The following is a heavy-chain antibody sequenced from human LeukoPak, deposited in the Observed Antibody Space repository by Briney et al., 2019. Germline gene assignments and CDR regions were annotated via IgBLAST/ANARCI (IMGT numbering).Heavy chain of an antibody. V-gene: IGHV3-21*01. D-gene: IGHD2-15*01. CDR2: ISSSSSYI. J-gene: IGHJ3*02. Sequence: PGGSLRLSCAASGFTFSSYSMNWVRQAPGKGLEWVSSISSSSSYIYYADSVKGRFTISRDNAKNSLYLQMNSLRAEDTAVYYCARVKLADCSGGSCYPRTSDAFDIWGQGTMVTVSS. CDR3: ARVKLADCSGGSCYPRTSDAFDI. CDR1: GFTFSSYS.